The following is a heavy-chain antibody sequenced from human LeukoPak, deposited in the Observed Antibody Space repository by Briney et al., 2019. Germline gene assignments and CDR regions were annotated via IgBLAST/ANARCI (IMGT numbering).Heavy chain of an antibody. CDR2: ISYDGSNK. V-gene: IGHV3-30*18. CDR1: GFTFSSYG. J-gene: IGHJ4*02. CDR3: AKEGRIAVAGTGDYFDY. D-gene: IGHD6-19*01. Sequence: GGSLRLSCAASGFTFSSYGMHWVRQAPGKGLEWVAVISYDGSNKYYADSVKGRFTISRDNSKNTLYLQMNSLRAEDTAVYYCAKEGRIAVAGTGDYFDYWGQGTLVTVSS.